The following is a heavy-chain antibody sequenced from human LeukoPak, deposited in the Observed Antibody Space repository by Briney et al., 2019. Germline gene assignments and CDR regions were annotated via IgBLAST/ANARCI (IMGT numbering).Heavy chain of an antibody. Sequence: PSETLSLTCTVSGGSISSSSYYWGWIRQPPGKGLEWIGYIYHSGSTYYNPSLKSRVTISVDRSKNQFSLKLSSVTAADTAVYYCARVVYSSSWYADWFDPWGQGTLVTVSS. CDR1: GGSISSSSYY. CDR2: IYHSGST. J-gene: IGHJ5*02. D-gene: IGHD6-13*01. CDR3: ARVVYSSSWYADWFDP. V-gene: IGHV4-39*07.